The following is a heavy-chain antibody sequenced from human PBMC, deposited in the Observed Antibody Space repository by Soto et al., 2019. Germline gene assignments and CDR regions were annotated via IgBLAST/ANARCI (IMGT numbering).Heavy chain of an antibody. V-gene: IGHV4-4*02. J-gene: IGHJ4*02. D-gene: IGHD3-3*01. CDR2: ISLGGTT. Sequence: QLQLQESGPGLVEPSGTLSLACGVSGGSLSSGDWWSWVRQPPGKGLEWIGVISLGGTTSYNPSLKSRVSMSLDTSKNHFSLKVSSVIAADTAVYYCARGGDYTPGFDCWGQGTLVTVSS. CDR3: ARGGDYTPGFDC. CDR1: GGSLSSGDW.